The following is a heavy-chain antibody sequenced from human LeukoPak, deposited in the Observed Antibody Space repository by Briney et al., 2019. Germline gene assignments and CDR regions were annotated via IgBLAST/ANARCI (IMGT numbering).Heavy chain of an antibody. J-gene: IGHJ6*02. CDR2: IKSKTDGETT. CDR1: GFTFSNAW. Sequence: GGSLRLSCAASGFTFSNAWMSWVRQAPGQGLEWLGCIKSKTDGETTEYAAPVKGRVTISRDDSKNTLYLQMNSLKTEDTAVYYCTTLRLALAYGVDVWGQGTTVTVSS. D-gene: IGHD5/OR15-5a*01. V-gene: IGHV3-15*01. CDR3: TTLRLALAYGVDV.